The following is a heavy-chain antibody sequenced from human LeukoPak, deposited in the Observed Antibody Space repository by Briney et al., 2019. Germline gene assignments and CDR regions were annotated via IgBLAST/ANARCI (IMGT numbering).Heavy chain of an antibody. CDR1: GFIFSDYY. Sequence: PGGSLRLSCVASGFIFSDYYMSWIRQTPGKGLEWVANIKQDGSEKYYVDSVKGRFIVSRDNAKNSLFLQMNSLRAEDTGVYYCARVSYGAFDYWGQGTLVTVSS. D-gene: IGHD4-17*01. CDR3: ARVSYGAFDY. CDR2: IKQDGSEK. J-gene: IGHJ4*02. V-gene: IGHV3-7*01.